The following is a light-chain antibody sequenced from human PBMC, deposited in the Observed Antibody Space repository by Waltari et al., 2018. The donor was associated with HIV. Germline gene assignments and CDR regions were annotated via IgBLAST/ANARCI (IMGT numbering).Light chain of an antibody. Sequence: QSVLSQPPSASATPGQRVTISCSGSDSPSEFTPFYWYQQFPGAAPQLLIYDVSRRPSGVPYQFSGSKSGTSASLTISTLQSEDEALYYCAARSDISTTWVFGGGTRLTVL. J-gene: IGLJ3*02. CDR1: DSPSEFTP. CDR2: DVS. V-gene: IGLV1-44*01. CDR3: AARSDISTTWV.